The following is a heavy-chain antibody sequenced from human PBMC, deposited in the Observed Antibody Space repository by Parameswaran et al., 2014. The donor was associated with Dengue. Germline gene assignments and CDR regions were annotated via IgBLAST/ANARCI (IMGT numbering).Heavy chain of an antibody. CDR3: TTELEGWFDP. CDR2: IKSKTDGGTT. V-gene: IGHV3-15*01. D-gene: IGHD3-3*02. J-gene: IGHJ5*02. Sequence: VRQAPGKGLEWVGRIKSKTDGGTTDYAAPVKGRFTISRDDSKNTLYLQMNSLKTEDTAVYYCTTELEGWFDPWGQGTLVTVSS.